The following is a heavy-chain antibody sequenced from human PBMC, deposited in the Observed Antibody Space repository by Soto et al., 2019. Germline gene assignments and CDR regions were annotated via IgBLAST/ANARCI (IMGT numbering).Heavy chain of an antibody. J-gene: IGHJ5*01. CDR3: AKDRDIVRGWFDP. CDR1: GIIFNTYA. CDR2: TSGGGLA. Sequence: EVQLLESGGGLVEPGGSLRLSCAGSGIIFNTYAMSWVRQAPGTGLEWVSGTSGGGLAHYAGSVRGRFTISRDNSKNTLYLQMNSLKGEDTAVYYCAKDRDIVRGWFDPWGQGTPVTVSS. D-gene: IGHD2-15*01. V-gene: IGHV3-23*01.